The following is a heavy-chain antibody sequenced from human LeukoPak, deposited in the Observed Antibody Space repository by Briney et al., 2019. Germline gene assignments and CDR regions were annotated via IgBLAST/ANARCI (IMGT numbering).Heavy chain of an antibody. CDR3: ARNTLLIVVVPAAIDY. V-gene: IGHV4-39*01. CDR2: IYYSGST. Sequence: PSETLSLTCTVSGGSISSSSYYWGWIRQPPGKGLEWIGSIYYSGSTYYNSSLKSRVTISVDTSKNQFSLKLSSVTAADTAVYYCARNTLLIVVVPAAIDYWGQGTLVTVSS. J-gene: IGHJ4*02. D-gene: IGHD2-2*01. CDR1: GGSISSSSYY.